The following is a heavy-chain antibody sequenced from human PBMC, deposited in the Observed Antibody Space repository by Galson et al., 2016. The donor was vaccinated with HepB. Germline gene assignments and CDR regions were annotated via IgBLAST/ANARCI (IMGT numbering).Heavy chain of an antibody. CDR3: ARDRGNYYDSSGYIGYYDAFYM. J-gene: IGHJ3*02. Sequence: SLRLSCAASGFTFIRHNMDWVRQAPGKGLEWVASIGRSGPYYADSVKGRFAISRDNTKNLLFLQMSSLRAEDTAVYYCARDRGNYYDSSGYIGYYDAFYMWGRGTMVSVSS. CDR2: IGRSGPY. V-gene: IGHV3-21*06. CDR1: GFTFIRHN. D-gene: IGHD3-22*01.